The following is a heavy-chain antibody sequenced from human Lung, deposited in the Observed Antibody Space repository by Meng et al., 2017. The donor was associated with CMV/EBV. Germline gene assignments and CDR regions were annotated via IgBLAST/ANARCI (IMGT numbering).Heavy chain of an antibody. CDR3: ARGAEKYQLLWNFAD. CDR1: AGPFTTYA. Sequence: AGPFTTYAITWVRQARGQGLEWLGGIIPMFGTTNYAQRFQDRVTISTDESTTTVYMELSSLRFEDTAVYYCARGAEKYQLLWNFADWGQGTLVTVSS. J-gene: IGHJ4*02. V-gene: IGHV1-69*05. D-gene: IGHD2-2*01. CDR2: IIPMFGTT.